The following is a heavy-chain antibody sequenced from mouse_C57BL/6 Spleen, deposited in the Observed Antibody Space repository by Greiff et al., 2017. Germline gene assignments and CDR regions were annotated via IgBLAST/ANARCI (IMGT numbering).Heavy chain of an antibody. CDR3: ARWGLGSYYFDY. CDR2: IYPGAGDT. V-gene: IGHV1-82*01. Sequence: QVQLQQPGPELVKPGASVKISCKASGYAFSSSWMNWVKQRPGKGLEWIGRIYPGAGDTNYNGKFKGKATLTADKSSSTAYMQLSRLTSEDSAVYFCARWGLGSYYFDYWGQGTTLTVSS. CDR1: GYAFSSSW. D-gene: IGHD4-1*01. J-gene: IGHJ2*01.